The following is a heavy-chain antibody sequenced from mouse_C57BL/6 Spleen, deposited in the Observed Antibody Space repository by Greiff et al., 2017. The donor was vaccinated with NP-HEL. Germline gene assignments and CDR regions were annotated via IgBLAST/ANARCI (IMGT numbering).Heavy chain of an antibody. Sequence: DVKLQESGPGLVKPSQSLPLTCSVTGYSITSGYYWNWIRQFPGNNLEWMGYISYDGSNNYNPSLKNRISITRDTSKNQFFLKLNSVTTEDTATYYCARVKGDSNYGRQFDYWGQGTTLTVSS. V-gene: IGHV3-6*01. CDR1: GYSITSGYY. D-gene: IGHD2-5*01. CDR2: ISYDGSN. J-gene: IGHJ2*01. CDR3: ARVKGDSNYGRQFDY.